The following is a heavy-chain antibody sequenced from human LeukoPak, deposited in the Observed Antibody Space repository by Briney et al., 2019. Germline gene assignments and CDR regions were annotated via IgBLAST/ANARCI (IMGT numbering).Heavy chain of an antibody. D-gene: IGHD3-22*01. V-gene: IGHV4-39*01. CDR1: GGSVSSSSYQ. J-gene: IGHJ4*02. Sequence: SETLSLTCTVSGGSVSSSSYQWGWIRRPPGKGLEWIGNIYYTGRTYYKASLKSRVTISVDTSRNQFSLKLNSVAAADTAVYYCARTTYYYDSSGYPLPPDYWGQGILVTVSS. CDR2: IYYTGRT. CDR3: ARTTYYYDSSGYPLPPDY.